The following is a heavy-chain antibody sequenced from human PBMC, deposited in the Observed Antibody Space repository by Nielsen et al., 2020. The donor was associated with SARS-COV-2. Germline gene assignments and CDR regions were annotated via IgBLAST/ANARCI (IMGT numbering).Heavy chain of an antibody. J-gene: IGHJ5*02. D-gene: IGHD3-3*01. CDR1: GFTFSSYW. CDR3: AREARPTRFLEWLSHNWFDP. CDR2: INSDGSST. Sequence: GGSLRLSCAASGFTFSSYWMHWVRQAPGKGLVWVSRINSDGSSTSYADSVKGRFTISRDNAKNTLYLQMNSLRAEDTAVYYCAREARPTRFLEWLSHNWFDPWGQGTLVTVSS. V-gene: IGHV3-74*01.